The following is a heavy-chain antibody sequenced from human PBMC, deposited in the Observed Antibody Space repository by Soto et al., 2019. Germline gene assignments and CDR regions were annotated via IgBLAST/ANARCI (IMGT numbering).Heavy chain of an antibody. D-gene: IGHD3-10*01. J-gene: IGHJ6*02. CDR1: GGSFSGYY. CDR2: INHSGST. V-gene: IGHV4-34*01. Sequence: NPSETLSLTCAVYGGSFSGYYWSWIRQPPGKGLEWMGEINHSGSTNYNPSLKSRVTISVDTSKNQFSLKLSSVTAADTAVYYCASRRSGSNGSGSYYKIHYGMDVWGQGTTVTVSS. CDR3: ASRRSGSNGSGSYYKIHYGMDV.